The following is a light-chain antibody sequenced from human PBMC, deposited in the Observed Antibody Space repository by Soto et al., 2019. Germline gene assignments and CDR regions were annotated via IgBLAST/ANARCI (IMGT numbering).Light chain of an antibody. CDR2: KAS. V-gene: IGKV1-5*03. J-gene: IGKJ4*01. Sequence: DIQMTQSPSTLSASVGDRVTITCRASQSITNSKLAWYQQKPGKAPKVLIYKASSLQRGVPSRFSGSGSGTEFTLTISSLQPDDFATYYCQHYHSYPQTFGGGTKLEIK. CDR3: QHYHSYPQT. CDR1: QSITNSK.